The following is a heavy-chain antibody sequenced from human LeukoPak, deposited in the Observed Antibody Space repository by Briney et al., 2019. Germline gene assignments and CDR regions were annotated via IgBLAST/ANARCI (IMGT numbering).Heavy chain of an antibody. CDR1: GYTFTSYG. D-gene: IGHD5-18*01. Sequence: ASVKVSCKASGYTFTSYGISWLRQAPGQGLEWMGWISAYNGNTNYAQKLQGRVTMTTDTSTSTAYMELRSLRSDDTAVYYCARMVWQLWYFDYWGQGTLVTVSS. J-gene: IGHJ4*02. CDR2: ISAYNGNT. CDR3: ARMVWQLWYFDY. V-gene: IGHV1-18*01.